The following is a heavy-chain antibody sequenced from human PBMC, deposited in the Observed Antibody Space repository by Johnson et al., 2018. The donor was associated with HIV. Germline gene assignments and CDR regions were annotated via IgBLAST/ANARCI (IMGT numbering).Heavy chain of an antibody. CDR3: ARDYSNPPHAFDI. CDR2: IYSGGTT. Sequence: MLLVESGGGLVQPGGSLRLSCVASGFTVGTKYMSWIRQAPGKGLECISVIYSGGTTYYADSVKGRFTISRDNSKNTLYLQMNSLRAEDTAVYYCARDYSNPPHAFDIWGQGTMVTVSS. V-gene: IGHV3-66*01. D-gene: IGHD4-11*01. CDR1: GFTVGTKY. J-gene: IGHJ3*02.